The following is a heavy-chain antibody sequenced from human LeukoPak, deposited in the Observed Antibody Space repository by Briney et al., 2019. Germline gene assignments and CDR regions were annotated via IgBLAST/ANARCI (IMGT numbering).Heavy chain of an antibody. CDR1: GGSISSGGYY. D-gene: IGHD3-3*01. V-gene: IGHV4-30-2*02. Sequence: SETLSLTCTVSGGSISSGGYYWSWIRQPPGKGLEWIGYIYHSGSTYYNPSLKSRVTISVDTSKNQFSLKLSSVTAADTAVYYYARPRVLEWESPGWFDPWGQGTLVTVSS. J-gene: IGHJ5*02. CDR2: IYHSGST. CDR3: ARPRVLEWESPGWFDP.